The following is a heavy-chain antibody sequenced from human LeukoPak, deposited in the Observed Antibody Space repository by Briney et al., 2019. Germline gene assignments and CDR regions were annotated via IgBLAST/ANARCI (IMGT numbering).Heavy chain of an antibody. V-gene: IGHV3-30*02. CDR3: ARDWGTSSLYLVN. CDR2: IQNDGNNK. D-gene: IGHD6-6*01. Sequence: GGSLRLSCAASGFTFSSNGMHWVRQAPGKGLECVAFIQNDGNNKKYADSVKGRFTISRDNSKNTLYLQMNNLRAEDTAVYYCARDWGTSSLYLVNWGQGTLVTVSS. CDR1: GFTFSSNG. J-gene: IGHJ4*02.